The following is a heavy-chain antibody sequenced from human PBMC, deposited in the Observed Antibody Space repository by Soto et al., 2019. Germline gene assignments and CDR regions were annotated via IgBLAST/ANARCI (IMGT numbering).Heavy chain of an antibody. Sequence: ASETLSLTCTVSGGSISSSSYYWGWIRQPPGKGLEWIGSIYYSGSTYYNPSLKSRVTISVDTSKNQFSLKLSSVTAADTAVYYCARRRWEGGYSYGYNWFDPWGQGTLVTVSS. CDR1: GGSISSSSYY. CDR2: IYYSGST. CDR3: ARRRWEGGYSYGYNWFDP. V-gene: IGHV4-39*01. D-gene: IGHD5-18*01. J-gene: IGHJ5*02.